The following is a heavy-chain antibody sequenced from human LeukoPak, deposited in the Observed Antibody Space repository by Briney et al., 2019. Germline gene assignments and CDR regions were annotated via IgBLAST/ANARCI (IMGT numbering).Heavy chain of an antibody. V-gene: IGHV1-8*01. D-gene: IGHD2-2*02. CDR3: ARGLYCSSTSCYMFDY. Sequence: GASVKVSCKASGYTFTSYDINWVRQATGQGLEWMGWMNPNSGNTGYAQKFQGTVTMTRNTSISTAYMELSSLRSEDTAVYYCARGLYCSSTSCYMFDYWGQGTLVTVSS. J-gene: IGHJ4*02. CDR1: GYTFTSYD. CDR2: MNPNSGNT.